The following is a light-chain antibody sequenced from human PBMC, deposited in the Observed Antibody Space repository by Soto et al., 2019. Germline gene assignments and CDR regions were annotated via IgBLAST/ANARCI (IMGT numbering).Light chain of an antibody. CDR2: DAS. Sequence: EIVLTQSPATLSLSPGERATLSCRASQSVSSYLAWYQQKPGQAPRLLIYDASNRATGIPARFSGSGSGTDFTLTIRRLEPEAFAVYYCQQRSNWLTFGGGTKVEIK. CDR3: QQRSNWLT. CDR1: QSVSSY. J-gene: IGKJ4*01. V-gene: IGKV3-11*01.